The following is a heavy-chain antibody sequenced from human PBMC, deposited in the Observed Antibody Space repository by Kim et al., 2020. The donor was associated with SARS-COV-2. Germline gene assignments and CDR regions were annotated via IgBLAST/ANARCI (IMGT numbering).Heavy chain of an antibody. D-gene: IGHD1-1*01. CDR3: AKRLGRPTPNFDY. Sequence: PGGSLRLSCAASGFTFSDYGMSWVRQAPGQGLEWVSAISDTGVDKNYANSVRGRFTISRDNSKNTLFLQMNSLRDDDTAVYYCAKRLGRPTPNFDYWGQGTLVTVSS. CDR1: GFTFSDYG. CDR2: ISDTGVDK. J-gene: IGHJ4*02. V-gene: IGHV3-23*01.